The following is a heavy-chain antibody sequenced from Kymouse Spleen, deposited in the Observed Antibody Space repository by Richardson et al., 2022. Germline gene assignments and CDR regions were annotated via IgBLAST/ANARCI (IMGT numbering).Heavy chain of an antibody. CDR1: GFTFSDHY. D-gene: IGHD6-19*01. CDR3: ARGGSSGPFDY. CDR2: TRNKANSYTT. J-gene: IGHJ4*02. Sequence: EVQLVESGGGLVQPGGSLRLSCAASGFTFSDHYMDWVRQAPGKGLEWVGRTRNKANSYTTEYAASVKGRFTISRDDSKNSLYLQMNSLKTEDTAVYYCARGGSSGPFDYWGQGTLVTVSS. V-gene: IGHV3-72*01.